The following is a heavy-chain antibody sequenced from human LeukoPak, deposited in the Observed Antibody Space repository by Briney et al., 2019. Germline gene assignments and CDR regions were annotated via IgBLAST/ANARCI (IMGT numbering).Heavy chain of an antibody. CDR1: GDSITNSY. V-gene: IGHV4-59*08. D-gene: IGHD4-17*01. CDR2: ISYSGNT. Sequence: SETLSLTCTVSGDSITNSYWNWIRQPPGGGLEWIGRISYSGNTNYNPSLKSRVIISRDTSKNQFSPELTSVTAADTAVYYCAKRIIEARDNGDSNWLDPWGQGILVTVSS. CDR3: AKRIIEARDNGDSNWLDP. J-gene: IGHJ5*01.